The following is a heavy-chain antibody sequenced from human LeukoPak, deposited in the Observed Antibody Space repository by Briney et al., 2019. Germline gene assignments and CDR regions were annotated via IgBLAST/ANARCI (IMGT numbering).Heavy chain of an antibody. J-gene: IGHJ2*01. CDR3: AREANSPTARYWYFDL. CDR2: VCYSGST. V-gene: IGHV4-59*02. Sequence: SETLSLTCAVSGGSVSSYYWSWMRQPPGKGLEWIGYVCYSGSTNYNPALKSRVTISLDTSENQFSLKLSSVTAADTAVCYCAREANSPTARYWYFDLWGRGTQVTVSS. D-gene: IGHD2-21*01. CDR1: GGSVSSYY.